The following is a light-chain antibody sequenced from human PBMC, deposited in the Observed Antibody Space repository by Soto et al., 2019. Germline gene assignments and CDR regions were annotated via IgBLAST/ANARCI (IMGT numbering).Light chain of an antibody. J-gene: IGKJ1*01. Sequence: EIVLTQSPGSLSLSPGERATLSCRASQSVDSSFFAWYQQKPGQAPRLLIYGASNRATGIPDRFSGSGSGTDLTLTISSLEHEDFAVYYCQQYVSSVTFGQGTKVEIK. CDR3: QQYVSSVT. CDR1: QSVDSSF. CDR2: GAS. V-gene: IGKV3-20*01.